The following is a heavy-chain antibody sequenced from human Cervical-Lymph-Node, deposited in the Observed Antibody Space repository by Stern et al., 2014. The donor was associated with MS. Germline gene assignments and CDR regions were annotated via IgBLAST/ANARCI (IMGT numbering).Heavy chain of an antibody. CDR1: GYSFTSFW. J-gene: IGHJ4*02. Sequence: VQLVQSGAEVQRPGESLQISCKGSGYSFTSFWIAWVRQMPGKGLEWMGLIYPNDPDTKYSPSFQGQVTISADKSISTAYLQWSSLKASDTAMYYCARLGGGWPDFDYWGQGTLVTVSS. V-gene: IGHV5-51*03. D-gene: IGHD6-19*01. CDR2: IYPNDPDT. CDR3: ARLGGGWPDFDY.